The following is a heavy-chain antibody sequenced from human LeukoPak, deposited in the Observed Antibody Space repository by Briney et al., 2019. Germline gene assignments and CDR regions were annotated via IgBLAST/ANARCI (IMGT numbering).Heavy chain of an antibody. CDR3: ARDRTGGYFDY. CDR2: IKEDGSEK. CDR1: GLTLSNYW. Sequence: GGSRSLSCAASGLTLSNYWMSWVRKAPGKGLEWVANIKEDGSEKYYVDSMKGRFTISRDNAKNSLYLQMSSLRVEDTAVYYCARDRTGGYFDYWGQGTLVTVSS. V-gene: IGHV3-7*03. J-gene: IGHJ4*02. D-gene: IGHD4-23*01.